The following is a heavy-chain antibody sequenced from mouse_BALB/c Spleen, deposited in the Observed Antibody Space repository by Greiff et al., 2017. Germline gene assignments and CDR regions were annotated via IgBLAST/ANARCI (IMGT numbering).Heavy chain of an antibody. V-gene: IGHV5-6-5*01. CDR3: ARNDYDWYFDV. D-gene: IGHD2-4*01. J-gene: IGHJ1*01. Sequence: EVKLMESGGGLVKPGGSLKLSCAASGFTFSSYAMSWVRQTPEKRLEWVASISSGGSTYYPDSVKGRFTISRDNARNILYLQMSSLRSEDTAMYYCARNDYDWYFDVWGAGTTVTVSS. CDR1: GFTFSSYA. CDR2: ISSGGST.